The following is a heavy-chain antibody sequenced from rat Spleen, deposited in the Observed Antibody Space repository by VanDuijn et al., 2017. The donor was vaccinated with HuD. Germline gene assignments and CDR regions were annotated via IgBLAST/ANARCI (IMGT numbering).Heavy chain of an antibody. CDR2: ISYDGSST. CDR1: GFTFSNYG. D-gene: IGHD4-3*01. CDR3: AVSGYGY. J-gene: IGHJ2*01. V-gene: IGHV5-29*01. Sequence: EVQLVESGGGLVQPGRSLKLSCAASGFTFSNYGMAWVRQAPKKGLEWVATISYDGSSTYYRDSVKGRFTLSRDNAENTVYLQMNSLRSEDTATYYCAVSGYGYWGQGVIVTVSS.